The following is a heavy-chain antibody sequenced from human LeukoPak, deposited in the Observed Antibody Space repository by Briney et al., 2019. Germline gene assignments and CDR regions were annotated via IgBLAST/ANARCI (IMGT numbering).Heavy chain of an antibody. CDR1: GGTFNTFA. D-gene: IGHD5-12*01. CDR3: ARPDFSGFDWVFDF. CDR2: IIPFFGSA. Sequence: ASVKVSCKAFGGTFNTFAISWVRQAPGQGLEWMGGIIPFFGSANYAQRFQDRFTITTDESTTTAYMELNSLTSDDTAVYYCARPDFSGFDWVFDFWGQGTLITVSS. J-gene: IGHJ4*02. V-gene: IGHV1-69*05.